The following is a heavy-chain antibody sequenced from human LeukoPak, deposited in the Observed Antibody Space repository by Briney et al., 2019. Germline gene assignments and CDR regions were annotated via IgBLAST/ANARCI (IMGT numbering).Heavy chain of an antibody. Sequence: SETLSLTCAVYGGFFSDYYWSWIRQPPGRGLEWIGEINHSGSTNYNPSLKSRVTISVETSKDQFSLNLDSVTAADTAVYYCARGPSIRYYDGSGYYYFDYWGQGTLVTAST. CDR2: INHSGST. J-gene: IGHJ4*02. D-gene: IGHD3-22*01. V-gene: IGHV4-34*01. CDR3: ARGPSIRYYDGSGYYYFDY. CDR1: GGFFSDYY.